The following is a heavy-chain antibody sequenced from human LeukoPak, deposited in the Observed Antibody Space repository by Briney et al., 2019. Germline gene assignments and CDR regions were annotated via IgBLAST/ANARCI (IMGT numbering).Heavy chain of an antibody. J-gene: IGHJ4*02. D-gene: IGHD4-23*01. V-gene: IGHV3-74*01. CDR1: GFTFSSYW. Sequence: GGSLRLSCAVSGFTFSSYWMHWVRQAPGKGLVWVSRIDRDGSRINYADSVKGRFTISRDNGMNTLFLQMNSLRAEDAAVYYCVRGNDYGGPHYWGQGTLVTVSS. CDR3: VRGNDYGGPHY. CDR2: IDRDGSRI.